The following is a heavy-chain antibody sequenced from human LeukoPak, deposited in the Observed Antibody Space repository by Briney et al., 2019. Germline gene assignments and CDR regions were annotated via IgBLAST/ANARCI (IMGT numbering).Heavy chain of an antibody. CDR2: IYYSGST. J-gene: IGHJ5*02. Sequence: SETLSLTCTVSGGSISSGDYYWSWIRQPPGKGLEWIGYIYYSGSTYYNPSLNSRVTISVDTSKNQFSLKLSSVTAADTAVYYCARGGRALGWFDPWGQGTLVTVSS. V-gene: IGHV4-30-4*01. CDR1: GGSISSGDYY. CDR3: ARGGRALGWFDP. D-gene: IGHD3-3*02.